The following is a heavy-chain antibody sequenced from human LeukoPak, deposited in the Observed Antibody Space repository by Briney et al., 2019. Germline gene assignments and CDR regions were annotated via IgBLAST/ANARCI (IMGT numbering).Heavy chain of an antibody. CDR3: ARAGEYYDYVWGSYRDPFYYFDY. J-gene: IGHJ4*02. V-gene: IGHV4-38-2*02. CDR2: IYHSGST. D-gene: IGHD3-16*02. Sequence: SETLSLTCTVSGYSISSGYYWGWIRQPPGKGLEWIGSIYHSGSTYYNPSLKSRVTISVDTSKNQFSLKLISVTAADTAVYYCARAGEYYDYVWGSYRDPFYYFDYWGQGTLVTVSS. CDR1: GYSISSGYY.